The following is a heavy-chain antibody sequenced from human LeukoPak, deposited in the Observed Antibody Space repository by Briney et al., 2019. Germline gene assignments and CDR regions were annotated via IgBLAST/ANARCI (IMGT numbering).Heavy chain of an antibody. V-gene: IGHV3-23*01. CDR2: MTGVGGNT. CDR3: ARGPDFWSGYHQSYYMDV. D-gene: IGHD3-3*01. J-gene: IGHJ6*03. CDR1: GFTFSSSA. Sequence: GGTLRLSCAASGFTFSSSAMNWVRQAPGKGLEWVSAMTGVGGNTYYADSVKGRFTISRDNSKNTLYLQMNSLRAEDTAVYYCARGPDFWSGYHQSYYMDVWGKGTTVTVSS.